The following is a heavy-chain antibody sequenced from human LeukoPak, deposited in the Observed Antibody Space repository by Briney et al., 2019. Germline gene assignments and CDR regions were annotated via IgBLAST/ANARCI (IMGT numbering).Heavy chain of an antibody. CDR2: MNPNSGNT. J-gene: IGHJ4*02. CDR1: GYTFTSYD. Sequence: ASVKVSCKASGYTFTSYDINWVRQASGQGLEWMGWMNPNSGNTGYAQRFRGRVTMTRNTSISTAYMELSSLRAEDTAVYYCAKDGYCSGGSCYSVFDYWGQGTLVTVSS. V-gene: IGHV1-8*01. D-gene: IGHD2-15*01. CDR3: AKDGYCSGGSCYSVFDY.